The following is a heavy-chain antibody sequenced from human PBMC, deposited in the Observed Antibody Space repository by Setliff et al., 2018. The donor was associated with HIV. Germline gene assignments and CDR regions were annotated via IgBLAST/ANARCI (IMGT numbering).Heavy chain of an antibody. CDR1: GYTFSNFA. CDR3: ARIRAGALLNAFGV. CDR2: ISGYSDNT. V-gene: IGHV1-18*01. Sequence: ASVKVSCKASGYTFSNFAIGWLRQAPGQGLEWMGWISGYSDNTYYAQSLKGRVTMTTDTTSSTSYMELRNLSSDDTAMYYCARIRAGALLNAFGVWGQGTMVTVSS. J-gene: IGHJ3*01. D-gene: IGHD1-26*01.